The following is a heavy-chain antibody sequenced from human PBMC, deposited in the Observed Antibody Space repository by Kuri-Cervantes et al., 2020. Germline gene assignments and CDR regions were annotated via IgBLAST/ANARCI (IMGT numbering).Heavy chain of an antibody. V-gene: IGHV4-39*07. Sequence: SETLSLTCTVSGGSISSSSYYWSWVRQPPGKGLEWIGEINHSGITNYNPSLKSRVSISVDTSKNQFSLKLNSVTAADTAIYYCARDDHHGSGNYYNNFDSWGQGALVTVSS. D-gene: IGHD3-10*01. J-gene: IGHJ4*02. CDR2: INHSGIT. CDR3: ARDDHHGSGNYYNNFDS. CDR1: GGSISSSSYY.